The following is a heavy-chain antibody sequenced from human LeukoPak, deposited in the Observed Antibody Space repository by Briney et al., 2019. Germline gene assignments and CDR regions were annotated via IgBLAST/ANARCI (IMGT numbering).Heavy chain of an antibody. D-gene: IGHD3-10*01. CDR2: ISSSSSYT. CDR1: GFTFSDYY. Sequence: GGSLRLSCAASGFTFSDYYMSWIRQAPGKGLEWVSYISSSSSYTNYADSVKGRFTISRDNAKNSLYLQMNSLGAEDTAVYYCARDGSGPYYYYGMDVWGKGTTVTVSS. V-gene: IGHV3-11*06. J-gene: IGHJ6*04. CDR3: ARDGSGPYYYYGMDV.